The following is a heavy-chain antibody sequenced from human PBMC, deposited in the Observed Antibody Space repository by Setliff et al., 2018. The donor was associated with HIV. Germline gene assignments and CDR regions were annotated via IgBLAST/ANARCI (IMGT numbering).Heavy chain of an antibody. CDR3: ASRIYYYDTYRVLREEGFDP. V-gene: IGHV4-38-2*02. CDR2: IYHSGKT. D-gene: IGHD3-22*01. J-gene: IGHJ5*02. CDR1: GDSISSDFY. Sequence: SETLSLTCTVSGDSISSDFYWGWIRQPPGKGLEWIGSIYHSGKTYYNAALRSRVTISADTSKNQFSLKLNSVTDADTAVYYCASRIYYYDTYRVLREEGFDPWGQGTLVTVSS.